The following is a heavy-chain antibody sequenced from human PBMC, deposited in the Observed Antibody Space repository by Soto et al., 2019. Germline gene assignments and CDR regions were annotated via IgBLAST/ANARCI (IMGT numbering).Heavy chain of an antibody. CDR3: AKEAAVAGRELQHYYYGMDV. D-gene: IGHD6-19*01. CDR2: ISYDRSNK. Sequence: QVQLVESGGGVVQPGRSLRLSCAASGFTFSSYGMHWVRQAPGKGLEWVAVISYDRSNKYYADSVKGRFTISRDNSKNTLYLQMNSLRAEDTAVYYCAKEAAVAGRELQHYYYGMDVWGQGTTVTVSS. J-gene: IGHJ6*02. CDR1: GFTFSSYG. V-gene: IGHV3-30*18.